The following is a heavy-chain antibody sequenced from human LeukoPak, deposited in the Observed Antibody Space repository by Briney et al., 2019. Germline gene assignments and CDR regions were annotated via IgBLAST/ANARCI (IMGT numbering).Heavy chain of an antibody. V-gene: IGHV4-30-4*02. J-gene: IGHJ6*03. D-gene: IGHD5-18*01. Sequence: SETLSLTCTVSGGSISSGDYYWSWILQPPGKGLEWIGYIYYSGSTYYNPSLKSRVTISVGTSKNQFSLKLSSVTAADTAVYYCARTADTAMVSVYYYYYMDVWGKGTTVTVSS. CDR1: GGSISSGDYY. CDR2: IYYSGST. CDR3: ARTADTAMVSVYYYYYMDV.